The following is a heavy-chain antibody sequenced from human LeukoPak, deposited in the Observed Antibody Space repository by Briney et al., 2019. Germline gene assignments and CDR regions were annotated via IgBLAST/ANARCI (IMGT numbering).Heavy chain of an antibody. V-gene: IGHV4-4*07. Sequence: ASETLSLTCTVSGGSISSYYWSWIRQPAGKGLEWIGRIYTSGSTNYNPSLKSRVTMSVDTSKNQFSLKLSSVAAADTAVYYCAREWIGRGYCSSTSCYGVMWFDPWGQGTLVTVSS. J-gene: IGHJ5*02. D-gene: IGHD2-2*01. CDR1: GGSISSYY. CDR2: IYTSGST. CDR3: AREWIGRGYCSSTSCYGVMWFDP.